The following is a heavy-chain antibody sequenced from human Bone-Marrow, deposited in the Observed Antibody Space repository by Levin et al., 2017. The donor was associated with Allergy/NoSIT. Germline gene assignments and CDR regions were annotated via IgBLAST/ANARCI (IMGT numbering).Heavy chain of an antibody. D-gene: IGHD5-12*01. CDR1: GYTFTGYY. CDR3: ARDMSGYDRKDY. CDR2: INPNSGGT. V-gene: IGHV1-2*06. J-gene: IGHJ4*02. Sequence: GESLKISCKASGYTFTGYYMHWVRQAPGQGLEWMGRINPNSGGTNYAQKFQGRVTMTRDTSISTAYMELSRLRSDDTAVYYCARDMSGYDRKDYWGQGTLVTVSS.